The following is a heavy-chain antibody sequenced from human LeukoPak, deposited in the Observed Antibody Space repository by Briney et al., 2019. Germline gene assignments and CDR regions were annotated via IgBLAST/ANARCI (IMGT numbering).Heavy chain of an antibody. Sequence: KSSETLSLTCTVSGGSISSYYWSWTRQPPGKGLEWIGYIYYSGSTNYNPSLKSRVTISVDTSKNQFSLKLSSVTAADTAAYYCASGGDEYSSSSLKNWFDPWGQGTLVTVSS. V-gene: IGHV4-59*01. D-gene: IGHD6-6*01. CDR3: ASGGDEYSSSSLKNWFDP. CDR2: IYYSGST. J-gene: IGHJ5*02. CDR1: GGSISSYY.